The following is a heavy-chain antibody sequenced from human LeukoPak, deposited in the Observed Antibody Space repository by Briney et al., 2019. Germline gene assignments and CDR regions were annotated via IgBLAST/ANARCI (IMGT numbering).Heavy chain of an antibody. V-gene: IGHV3-23*01. Sequence: GGSLRLSCAASGFTFSSYAMSWVRQAPGKGLEWVSAISGSGGSTYYADSVEGRFTISRDNSKNTLYLQMNSLRAEDTAVYYCAKVRWFGESPRGYYFDYWGQGTLVTVSS. CDR2: ISGSGGST. J-gene: IGHJ4*02. D-gene: IGHD3-10*01. CDR3: AKVRWFGESPRGYYFDY. CDR1: GFTFSSYA.